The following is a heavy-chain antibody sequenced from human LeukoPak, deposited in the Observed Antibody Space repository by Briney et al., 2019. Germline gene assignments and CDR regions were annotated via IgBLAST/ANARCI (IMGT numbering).Heavy chain of an antibody. CDR3: ARARAGVGCCSSTSCYRVGLLDY. J-gene: IGHJ4*02. Sequence: SETLSLTCTVSGGSISSGDYYWSWIRQPPGKGLEWIGYIYYSGSTYYNPSLKSRVTISVDTSKNQFSLKLSSVTAADTAVYYCARARAGVGCCSSTSCYRVGLLDYWGQGTLVTVSS. D-gene: IGHD2-2*02. V-gene: IGHV4-30-4*08. CDR2: IYYSGST. CDR1: GGSISSGDYY.